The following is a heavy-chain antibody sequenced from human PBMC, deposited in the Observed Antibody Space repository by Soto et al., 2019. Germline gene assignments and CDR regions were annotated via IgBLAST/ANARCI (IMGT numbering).Heavy chain of an antibody. CDR2: ISGSGGST. CDR1: GFTFSSYA. V-gene: IGHV3-23*01. J-gene: IGHJ6*02. CDR3: AKEDYSKTYYYYGMDV. Sequence: EVQLLESGGGLVQPGGSLGLSCAASGFTFSSYAMSWVRQAPGKGLEWVSAISGSGGSTYYADSVKGRFTISRDNSKNTLYLQVNSLRAEDTAVYYCAKEDYSKTYYYYGMDVWGQGTTVTVSS. D-gene: IGHD4-4*01.